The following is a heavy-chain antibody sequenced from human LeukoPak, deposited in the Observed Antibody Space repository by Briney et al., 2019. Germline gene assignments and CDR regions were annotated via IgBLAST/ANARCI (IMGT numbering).Heavy chain of an antibody. CDR1: GYTFTGYY. CDR2: INSDSGFT. D-gene: IGHD3-9*01. CDR3: ARNFDMKGFDP. Sequence: GASVKVPCKASGYTFTGYYMNWVRQAPGQGLEWMGWINSDSGFTKYAQKFPGRVTMTRDTSITTVYMDPTRLTSDDTAVYYCARNFDMKGFDPWGQGTLVTVSS. J-gene: IGHJ5*02. V-gene: IGHV1-2*02.